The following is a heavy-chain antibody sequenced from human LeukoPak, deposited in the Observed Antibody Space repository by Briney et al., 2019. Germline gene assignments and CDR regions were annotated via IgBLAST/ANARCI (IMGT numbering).Heavy chain of an antibody. Sequence: PGGSLRLSCAASGFTISSDSMHWIRQAPGKGLEYVSAIGYGGDTYYANSVKGRFTISRDISKNTLYLQMNSLRAEDTAVYYCAKALYGDYPDYMDVWGKGTTVTISS. CDR1: GFTISSDS. D-gene: IGHD4-17*01. V-gene: IGHV3-64*01. J-gene: IGHJ6*03. CDR2: IGYGGDT. CDR3: AKALYGDYPDYMDV.